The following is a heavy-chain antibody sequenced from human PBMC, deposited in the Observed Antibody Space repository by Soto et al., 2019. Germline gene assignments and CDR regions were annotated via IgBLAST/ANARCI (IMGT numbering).Heavy chain of an antibody. CDR2: IIWNTGNT. V-gene: IGHV3-9*02. Sequence: VQLVESGGGLVQPGKSLRLSCAASGFTSNDHGMHWVRQAPGKGLEWVAGIIWNTGNTGYADSVKGRFTISRDNANNSLYLQMNSLRPDDTALYYCVRSGRRSGIDYWGQGTLVTVSS. D-gene: IGHD5-12*01. CDR1: GFTSNDHG. J-gene: IGHJ4*02. CDR3: VRSGRRSGIDY.